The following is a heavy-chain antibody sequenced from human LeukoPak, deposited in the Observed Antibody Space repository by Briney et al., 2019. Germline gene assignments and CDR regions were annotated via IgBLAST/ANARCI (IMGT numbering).Heavy chain of an antibody. J-gene: IGHJ5*02. D-gene: IGHD6-13*01. Sequence: PGGSLRLSCAASGFTFSSYGMHWVRQAPGKGLEWVAFIRYDGSNKYYADSVKGRFTISRDNSKNTLYLQMNSLRAEDTAVYYCAKDLGSSWQSGSNWFDPWGQGTLVTVSS. CDR3: AKDLGSSWQSGSNWFDP. CDR2: IRYDGSNK. CDR1: GFTFSSYG. V-gene: IGHV3-30*02.